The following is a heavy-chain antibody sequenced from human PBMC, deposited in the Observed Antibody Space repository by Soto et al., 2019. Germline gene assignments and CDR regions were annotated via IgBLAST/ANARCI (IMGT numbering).Heavy chain of an antibody. D-gene: IGHD3-22*01. CDR3: AKDFHSSGYSLDY. CDR2: LSGSGGST. CDR1: GFTFSSYA. Sequence: PGGSLRLSCAASGFTFSSYAMSWVRQAPGKGLEWVSALSGSGGSTYYADSVKGRFTISRDNSKNTLYLQMNSLRAEDTAVYYCAKDFHSSGYSLDYWGQGTLVTVAS. J-gene: IGHJ4*02. V-gene: IGHV3-23*01.